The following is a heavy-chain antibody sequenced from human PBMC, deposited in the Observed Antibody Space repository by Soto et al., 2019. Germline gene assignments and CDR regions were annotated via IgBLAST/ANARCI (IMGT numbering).Heavy chain of an antibody. V-gene: IGHV4-59*01. D-gene: IGHD2-15*01. Sequence: SETLSLTCTVSGGSISSYYWSWIRQPPGTGLEGIGYIYYSGSTNYNPSLKTRVTISINTSKNQFSLKLSSVTAADTAVDYFGRGCSCGSSYWGYYFYGMDDWGQGTKVPVSS. CDR2: IYYSGST. J-gene: IGHJ6*02. CDR3: GRGCSCGSSYWGYYFYGMDD. CDR1: GGSISSYY.